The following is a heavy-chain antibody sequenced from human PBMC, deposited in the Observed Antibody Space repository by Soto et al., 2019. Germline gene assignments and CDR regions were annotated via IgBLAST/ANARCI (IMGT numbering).Heavy chain of an antibody. Sequence: QVQLQESGPRLVKPSGSLSLTCGVSGGTVASSHCWSWVRQSPGGGLEWIGNVYHTGDTNFNPSLQSRVTISVDKSNNQFSLRLNSLTAADTAVYFCAREIVTAGRNNYFDPWGPGTLVTVSS. CDR3: AREIVTAGRNNYFDP. CDR2: VYHTGDT. CDR1: GGTVASSHC. D-gene: IGHD2-21*02. V-gene: IGHV4-4*02. J-gene: IGHJ5*02.